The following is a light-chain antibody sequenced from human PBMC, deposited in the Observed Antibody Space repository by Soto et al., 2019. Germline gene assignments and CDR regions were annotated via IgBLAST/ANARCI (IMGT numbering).Light chain of an antibody. Sequence: QSVLTQPPSASGTPGQRVTISCSGSSSNIGSNTVNWYQQLPGKAPKLLIYSNNQRPSGVPDRFSGSKSGTSASLAISGLQYEDEADYYCAAWDDSLNCYVFGTGTKVTV. V-gene: IGLV1-44*01. CDR2: SNN. J-gene: IGLJ1*01. CDR3: AAWDDSLNCYV. CDR1: SSNIGSNT.